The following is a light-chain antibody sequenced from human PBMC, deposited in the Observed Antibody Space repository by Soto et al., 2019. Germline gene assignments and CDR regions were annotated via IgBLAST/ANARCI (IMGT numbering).Light chain of an antibody. CDR2: DAY. V-gene: IGKV3D-15*01. CDR3: QQYNNWPPIT. CDR1: QSFRGL. J-gene: IGKJ5*01. Sequence: EVVLTQSPVTLSLSPGERATLSCRASQSFRGLLALYQQKPGQAPRLLIYDAYNRATGIPPRFSGSGSGTEFTLTISSLQSEDFAVYYCQQYNNWPPITFGQGTRLEIK.